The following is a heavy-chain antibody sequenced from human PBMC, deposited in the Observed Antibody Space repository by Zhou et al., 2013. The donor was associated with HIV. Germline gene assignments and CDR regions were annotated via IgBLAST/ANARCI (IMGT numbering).Heavy chain of an antibody. CDR2: IIPIFGTA. CDR1: GGTFSSYA. D-gene: IGHD2-2*01. Sequence: QVQLVQSGAEVKKPGSSVKVSCKASGGTFSSYAISWVRQAPGQGLEWMGGIIPIFGTANYAQKFQGRVTITTDESTSTAYMELSSLRSEDTAVYYCATANRGLNIVVVPAAPLDYWGQGTLVTVSS. CDR3: ATANRGLNIVVVPAAPLDY. V-gene: IGHV1-69*05. J-gene: IGHJ4*02.